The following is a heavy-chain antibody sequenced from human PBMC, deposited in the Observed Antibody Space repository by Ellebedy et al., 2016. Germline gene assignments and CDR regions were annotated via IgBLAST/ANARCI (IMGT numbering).Heavy chain of an antibody. D-gene: IGHD6-19*01. CDR1: GYTFTSYG. CDR3: ARAVQWLVSNFDY. Sequence: ASVKVSCKASGYTFTSYGISWVRQAPGQGLESMGWISAYNGNTKSAQKYQGRVTMTTDTSTSTAYMELRSLTSDDTAVYYCARAVQWLVSNFDYWGQGTLVTVSS. V-gene: IGHV1-18*04. CDR2: ISAYNGNT. J-gene: IGHJ4*02.